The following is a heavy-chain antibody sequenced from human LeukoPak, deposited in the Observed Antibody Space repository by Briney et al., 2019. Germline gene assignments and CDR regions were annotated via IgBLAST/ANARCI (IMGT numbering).Heavy chain of an antibody. V-gene: IGHV3-48*03. CDR1: GFTFSSYE. D-gene: IGHD3-10*02. J-gene: IGHJ6*04. CDR2: ISSSGCTI. Sequence: GGSLRLSCAASGFTFSSYEMNWVRQAPGKGLEWVSYISSSGCTIYYADSVKGRFTISRDNAKNSLYLQMNSLRAEDTAVYYCAELGITMIGGVWGKGTTVTISS. CDR3: AELGITMIGGV.